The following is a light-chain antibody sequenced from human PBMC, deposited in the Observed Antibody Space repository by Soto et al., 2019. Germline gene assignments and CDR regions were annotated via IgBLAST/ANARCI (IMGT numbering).Light chain of an antibody. CDR3: QQHNNWPYT. V-gene: IGKV3-15*01. CDR2: GAS. J-gene: IGKJ2*01. Sequence: EIVMTQSPATLSVSPGERATLSCRASQRVSSNLAWYQQKPGQAPRLLIHGASTRATGIPARFSGSGSGTEFTLSISSLQSEDSAVYYCQQHNNWPYTFGQGTKLEIK. CDR1: QRVSSN.